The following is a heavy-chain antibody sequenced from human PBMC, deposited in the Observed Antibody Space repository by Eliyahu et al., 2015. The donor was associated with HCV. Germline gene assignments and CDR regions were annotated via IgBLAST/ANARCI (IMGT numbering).Heavy chain of an antibody. CDR3: ARTVVGSTVSAVDI. D-gene: IGHD1-26*01. CDR1: GFSLNTRGMC. Sequence: QVTLRESDPALVTPTQTLTLTCTFSGFSLNTRGMCVTWIRQPPGKALEWLARINWDDDKYYSASLKTRLTISKDTSKNQVVLTMVNMDPVDTATYYCARTVVGSTVSAVDIWGQGTVVTVSS. CDR2: INWDDDK. J-gene: IGHJ3*02. V-gene: IGHV2-70*15.